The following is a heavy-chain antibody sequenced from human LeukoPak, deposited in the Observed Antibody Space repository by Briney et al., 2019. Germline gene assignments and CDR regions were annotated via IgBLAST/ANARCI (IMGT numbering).Heavy chain of an antibody. J-gene: IGHJ5*02. CDR1: GYTLTELS. Sequence: ASVKVSCKVSGYTLTELSMHWVRQAPGKGLEWMGGFDPEDGETIYAQKFQGRVTMTEDTSTDTAYMELSSLRSEDTAVYYCATNADHDSSGYLFRAWFDPWGQGTLVTVSS. V-gene: IGHV1-24*01. CDR2: FDPEDGET. CDR3: ATNADHDSSGYLFRAWFDP. D-gene: IGHD3-22*01.